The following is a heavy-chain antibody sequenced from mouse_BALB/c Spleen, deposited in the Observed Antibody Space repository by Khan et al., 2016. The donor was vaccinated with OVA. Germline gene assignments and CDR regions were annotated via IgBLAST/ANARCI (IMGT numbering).Heavy chain of an antibody. D-gene: IGHD1-1*01. J-gene: IGHJ4*01. Sequence: EVQLQESGPGLVKPSQSLSLTCTVNGYSITSNYAWNWIRQFPGNKLEWMGYISYSGSTNYNPSLKSRLSITRDTSKNQFFLLLHSVTTEDSATYCCASGNYYGYALDYWGQGTSVTVSS. CDR2: ISYSGST. CDR1: GYSITSNYA. CDR3: ASGNYYGYALDY. V-gene: IGHV3-2*02.